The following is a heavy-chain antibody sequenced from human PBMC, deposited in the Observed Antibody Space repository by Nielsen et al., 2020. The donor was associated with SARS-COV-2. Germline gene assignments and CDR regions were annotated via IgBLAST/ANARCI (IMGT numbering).Heavy chain of an antibody. J-gene: IGHJ3*02. V-gene: IGHV4-59*08. D-gene: IGHD2-2*01. Sequence: SETLSLTCAVSGGSIRNNYWGWIRQPPGKRLEWIAYSDHSWRINYNPSLKSRATISADTFNDRISLKLTSVTAADTGVYYCARLPAGTVSFDIWGQGTMVTVS. CDR3: ARLPAGTVSFDI. CDR2: SDHSWRI. CDR1: GGSIRNNY.